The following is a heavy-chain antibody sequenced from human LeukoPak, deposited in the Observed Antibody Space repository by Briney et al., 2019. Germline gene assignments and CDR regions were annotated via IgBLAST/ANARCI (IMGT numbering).Heavy chain of an antibody. CDR3: ARGSVTPNAFDI. D-gene: IGHD4-17*01. Sequence: SVKVSCKASGGTFSSYAISWVRQAPVQGLEWMGRIIPILGIANYAQKFQGRVTITADKSTSTAYMELSSLRAEDAAVYYCARGSVTPNAFDIWGQGTMVTVSS. CDR2: IIPILGIA. CDR1: GGTFSSYA. J-gene: IGHJ3*02. V-gene: IGHV1-69*04.